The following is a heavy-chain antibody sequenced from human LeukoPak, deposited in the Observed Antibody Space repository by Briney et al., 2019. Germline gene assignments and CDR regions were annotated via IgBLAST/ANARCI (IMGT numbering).Heavy chain of an antibody. V-gene: IGHV3-74*01. J-gene: IGHJ4*02. CDR1: GFTFSSYW. CDR3: AKGAQSSAVDY. D-gene: IGHD6-19*01. CDR2: INSDGSST. Sequence: GGSLRLSCAASGFTFSSYWMHWVRQAPGKGLVWVSRINSDGSSTSYADSVKGRLTVSRDNSKKTIYLQMNSLRVDDTAVYFCAKGAQSSAVDYWGQGTLVTVSS.